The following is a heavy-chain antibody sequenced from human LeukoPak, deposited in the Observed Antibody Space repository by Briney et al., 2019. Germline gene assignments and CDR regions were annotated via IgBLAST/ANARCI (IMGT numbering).Heavy chain of an antibody. Sequence: SDTLSLTCAVYGGSFSGYYWSWLRQPPGKGLEWIGEINHSGSTNYNPSLKSRVTVSVDTSKNQFSLRLTSVTAADTAVYYCARSGSSGPPPLWGQGTMVTVSS. CDR1: GGSFSGYY. J-gene: IGHJ3*01. CDR3: ARSGSSGPPPL. D-gene: IGHD6-19*01. CDR2: INHSGST. V-gene: IGHV4-34*01.